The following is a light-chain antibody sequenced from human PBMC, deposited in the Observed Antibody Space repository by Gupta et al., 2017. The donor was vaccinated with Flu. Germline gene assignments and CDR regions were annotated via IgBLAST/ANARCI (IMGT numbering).Light chain of an antibody. CDR2: EVT. V-gene: IGLV2-23*02. CDR1: SSDDGSYNL. CDR3: CSYSASSSTV. J-gene: IGLJ1*01. Sequence: SISISCTGTSSDDGSYNLVSCYQQHPGKAPRLIICEVTKRPSGISNRFSGSKSGSTASLTISGLQAEDEAYYYCCSYSASSSTVFGTGTKLTVL.